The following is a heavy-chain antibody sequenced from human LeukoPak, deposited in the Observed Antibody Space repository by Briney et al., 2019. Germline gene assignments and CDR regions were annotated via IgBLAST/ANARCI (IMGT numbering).Heavy chain of an antibody. CDR3: ARDGGYAVDYFDY. D-gene: IGHD5-12*01. CDR2: IIPIFGTA. V-gene: IGHV1-69*06. Sequence: GASVKVSCKASGYTFTGYYMHWVRQAPGQGLEWMGGIIPIFGTANYAQKFQGRVTITADKSTSTAYMELSSLRSEDTTVYYCARDGGYAVDYFDYWGQGTPVTVSS. CDR1: GYTFTGYY. J-gene: IGHJ4*02.